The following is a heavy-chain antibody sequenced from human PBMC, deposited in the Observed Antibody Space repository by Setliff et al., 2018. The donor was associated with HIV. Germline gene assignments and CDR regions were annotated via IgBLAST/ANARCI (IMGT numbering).Heavy chain of an antibody. J-gene: IGHJ4*02. CDR1: GGSISSYY. Sequence: PSETLSLTCTVSGGSISSYYWSWIRQPPGKGLEWIGYIYYSGSTNYNPSLKSRVTISVDTSKNQFSLKLSSVTAADTAVYYCARDKDEDYGSTSFDYWGQGILVTVSS. D-gene: IGHD4-17*01. V-gene: IGHV4-59*12. CDR2: IYYSGST. CDR3: ARDKDEDYGSTSFDY.